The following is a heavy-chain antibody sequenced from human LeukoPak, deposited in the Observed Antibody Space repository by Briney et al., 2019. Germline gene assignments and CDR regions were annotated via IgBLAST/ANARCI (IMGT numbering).Heavy chain of an antibody. D-gene: IGHD5-18*01. CDR2: IYSGGST. V-gene: IGHV3-66*01. J-gene: IGHJ4*02. CDR3: AREGGYSYGHSFDY. CDR1: GFTVSSNY. Sequence: PGGSLRLSCAASGFTVSSNYMSWVRQAPGKGLEWVSVIYSGGSTYYADSVKGRFTISRDNSKNTLYLQMNSLRAEDTAVYYCAREGGYSYGHSFDYWSQGTLVTVSS.